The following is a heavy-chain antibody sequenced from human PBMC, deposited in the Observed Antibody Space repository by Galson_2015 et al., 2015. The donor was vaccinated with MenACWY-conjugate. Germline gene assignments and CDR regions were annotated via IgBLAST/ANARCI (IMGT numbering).Heavy chain of an antibody. CDR2: ISYDGSNK. D-gene: IGHD2-15*01. V-gene: IGHV3-30*04. J-gene: IGHJ4*02. Sequence: LILSCAASGFTFSSYAMHWVRQPPGKGLEWVAVISYDGSNKYYADSVKGRFTISRDNSKNTLYLQMNSLRAEDTAVYYCARGEDIVVVVAGFDYWGQGTLVTVSS. CDR1: GFTFSSYA. CDR3: ARGEDIVVVVAGFDY.